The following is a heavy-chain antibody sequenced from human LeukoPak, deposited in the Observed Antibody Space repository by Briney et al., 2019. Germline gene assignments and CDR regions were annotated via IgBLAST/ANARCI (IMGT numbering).Heavy chain of an antibody. CDR3: ARSPRDEGYCSGGSCYGDLDY. D-gene: IGHD2-15*01. CDR1: GYTFTSYD. V-gene: IGHV1-8*01. Sequence: ASVKVSCKASGYTFTSYDINWVRQATGQGLEWMGWMNPNSGNTGYAQKFQGRVTMTRNTSISTAYMELSSLRSVDTAVYYCARSPRDEGYCSGGSCYGDLDYWGQGTLVTVSS. CDR2: MNPNSGNT. J-gene: IGHJ4*02.